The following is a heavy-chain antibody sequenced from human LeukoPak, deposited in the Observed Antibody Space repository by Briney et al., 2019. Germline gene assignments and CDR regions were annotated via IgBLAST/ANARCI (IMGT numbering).Heavy chain of an antibody. D-gene: IGHD3-22*01. J-gene: IGHJ4*02. V-gene: IGHV3-74*01. CDR3: ARVIYDSSGGTIDY. Sequence: PGGSLRLSCAASGISFSSHWMHWVRQAPGKGLVWVAHISRDGSSTTYADSVKGRFTISRDNAKNTLYLQMNSLRAEDTALYHCARVIYDSSGGTIDYWGQGTLVTVSS. CDR1: GISFSSHW. CDR2: ISRDGSST.